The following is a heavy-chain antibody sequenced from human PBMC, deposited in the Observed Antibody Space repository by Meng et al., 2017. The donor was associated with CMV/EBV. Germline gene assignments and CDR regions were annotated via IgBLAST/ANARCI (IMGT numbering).Heavy chain of an antibody. J-gene: IGHJ4*02. CDR2: SNPGDSDT. V-gene: IGHV5-51*01. Sequence: GESLKISCQGSGYSFNTHWIAWVRQMPGKGLEWMGISNPGDSDTRYSPSFQGQVTISVDKSITTAYLQWTSLKTSDTAMYYCARRGSNWNYFESWGQGTLVNVSS. D-gene: IGHD1-1*01. CDR1: GYSFNTHW. CDR3: ARRGSNWNYFES.